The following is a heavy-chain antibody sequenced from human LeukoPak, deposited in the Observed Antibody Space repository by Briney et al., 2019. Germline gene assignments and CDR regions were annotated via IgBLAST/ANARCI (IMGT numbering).Heavy chain of an antibody. CDR1: GYTFTNYG. CDR3: ARADYVSYFDY. J-gene: IGHJ4*02. CDR2: IIPIFGTA. Sequence: SVTVSCKASGYTFTNYGISWVRQAPGQGLEWMGGIIPIFGTANYAQRFQGRVTITADESTSTAYMELSSLRSEDTAVYYCARADYVSYFDYWGQGTLVTVSS. D-gene: IGHD3-16*01. V-gene: IGHV1-69*13.